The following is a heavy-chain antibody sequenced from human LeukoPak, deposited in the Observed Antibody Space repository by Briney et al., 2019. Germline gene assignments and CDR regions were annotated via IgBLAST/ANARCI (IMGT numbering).Heavy chain of an antibody. Sequence: GGSLTLSCAASGFTFSSYGMHWVRQAPGKGLEWVAFLRYDGSNKYYADSVQGRFTISRDNSENTLYLHMNRLRAEDTAVYYCAKDPNRYDSSIYYCAYWGQGTLVTVSS. CDR1: GFTFSSYG. D-gene: IGHD3-22*01. V-gene: IGHV3-30*02. CDR2: LRYDGSNK. J-gene: IGHJ4*02. CDR3: AKDPNRYDSSIYYCAY.